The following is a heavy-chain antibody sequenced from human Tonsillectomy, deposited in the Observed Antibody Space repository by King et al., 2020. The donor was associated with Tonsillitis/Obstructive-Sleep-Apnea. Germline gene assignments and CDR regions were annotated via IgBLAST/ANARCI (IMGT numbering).Heavy chain of an antibody. V-gene: IGHV3-33*01. Sequence: VQLVESGGGVVQPGRSLRLSCAASGFTFSNYGIHWVRKAPGKGLEWVAVIWYDGSNKYYADFVKGRFTISRDNSKNTLYLQMNSRRASDTAVYYCARDGFNAFDIWGQGTMFTVSS. CDR1: GFTFSNYG. J-gene: IGHJ3*02. CDR3: ARDGFNAFDI. CDR2: IWYDGSNK.